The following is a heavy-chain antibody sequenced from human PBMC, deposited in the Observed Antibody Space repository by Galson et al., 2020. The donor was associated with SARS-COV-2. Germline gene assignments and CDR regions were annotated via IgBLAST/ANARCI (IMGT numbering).Heavy chain of an antibody. Sequence: KMSGPTLVKPTQTLTLTCTFSGFSLSTSGVGVDWIRQPPGKALEWLALIYWDDDKRYSPSLKRRLTITKDTSKNQVVLTMTNMDPVDTATYYCAHRLVNRGYQLLSGSILLDDAFDIWGQGTMVTVSS. CDR3: AHRLVNRGYQLLSGSILLDDAFDI. J-gene: IGHJ3*02. V-gene: IGHV2-5*02. CDR2: IYWDDDK. CDR1: GFSLSTSGVG. D-gene: IGHD2-2*01.